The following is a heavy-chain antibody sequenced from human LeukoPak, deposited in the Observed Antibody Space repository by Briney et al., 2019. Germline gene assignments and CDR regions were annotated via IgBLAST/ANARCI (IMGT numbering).Heavy chain of an antibody. CDR1: GGSISSYY. CDR3: ASGAVYSYCYLYRGYYYMDV. J-gene: IGHJ6*03. Sequence: PSETLSLTCTVSGGSISSYYWSWIRQPPGKGLEWIGYIYTSGSTNYNPSLKSRVTISVDTSRNQVSLKLSSVTAADTAVYYCASGAVYSYCYLYRGYYYMDVWGKGTTVTVSS. D-gene: IGHD5-18*01. V-gene: IGHV4-4*09. CDR2: IYTSGST.